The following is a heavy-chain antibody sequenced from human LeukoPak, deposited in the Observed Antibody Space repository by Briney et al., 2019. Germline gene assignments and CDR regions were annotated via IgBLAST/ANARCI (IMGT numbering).Heavy chain of an antibody. D-gene: IGHD2-2*01. J-gene: IGHJ5*02. Sequence: PSETLSLTCTVSGGSINSYYWSWIRQPAGKGLEWIGRIYTSGSTNYNPSLRSRVTISVDTSKNQFSLKLSSVTAADTAVYYCARYCSSTRARGLNWFDPWGQGTLVTVSS. V-gene: IGHV4-4*07. CDR2: IYTSGST. CDR3: ARYCSSTRARGLNWFDP. CDR1: GGSINSYY.